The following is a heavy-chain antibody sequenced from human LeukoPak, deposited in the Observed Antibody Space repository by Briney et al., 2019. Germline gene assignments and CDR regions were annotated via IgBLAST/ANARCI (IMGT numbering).Heavy chain of an antibody. D-gene: IGHD6-13*01. J-gene: IGHJ5*02. CDR3: ARTAESASTWLDP. CDR1: GYTFTGYN. CDR2: VHPNSGDT. V-gene: IGHV1-2*02. Sequence: ASVKVSCKASGYTFTGYNMHWLRQAPGKGLEWMGWVHPNSGDTNYAQNFQGRVVMTRETAISTVYMELSRLTSDHAAVYYWARTAESASTWLDPWGQGTLATVSS.